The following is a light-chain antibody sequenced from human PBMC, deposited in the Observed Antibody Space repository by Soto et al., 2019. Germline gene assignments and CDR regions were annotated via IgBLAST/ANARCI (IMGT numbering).Light chain of an antibody. CDR1: QSVSSSY. CDR3: QQYGSSPET. J-gene: IGKJ1*01. Sequence: EIVLTQSPGTLSLSPGERATLSCRASQSVSSSYLAWYQQKPGQAPRLLIYGASSSDTGIPDRFSGSGSGTDFNLTISRMETEDFAVYYCQQYGSSPETFGQGTKVEIK. CDR2: GAS. V-gene: IGKV3-20*01.